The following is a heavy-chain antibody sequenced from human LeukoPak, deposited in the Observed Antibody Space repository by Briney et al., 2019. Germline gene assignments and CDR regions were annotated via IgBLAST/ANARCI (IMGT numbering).Heavy chain of an antibody. CDR3: ARRCIAVAGMGNDAFDI. V-gene: IGHV5-51*01. D-gene: IGHD6-19*01. J-gene: IGHJ3*02. CDR1: GYSFTSYW. CDR2: IYPGDSDT. Sequence: GESLKISCKGSGYSFTSYWIGWVRQMPGKGLEWMGIIYPGDSDTRYSPSFQGQVTISADKSISTAYLQWSSLKASDTAMYYCARRCIAVAGMGNDAFDIWGQGTMVTVSS.